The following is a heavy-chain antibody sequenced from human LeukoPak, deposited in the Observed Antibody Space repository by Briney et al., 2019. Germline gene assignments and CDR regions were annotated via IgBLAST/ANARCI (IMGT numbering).Heavy chain of an antibody. D-gene: IGHD3-3*01. J-gene: IGHJ4*02. CDR1: RFTFSDYD. V-gene: IGHV3-11*01. CDR2: ISSSGSTI. Sequence: GGSLRLSCAASRFTFSDYDMSWIRQAPGKGLEWVSYISSSGSTIYYADSVKGRFTISRDNAKNSLYLQMNSLRAEDTAVYYCARLCMRTFGIVTYTFDYWGQGTLVTVSS. CDR3: ARLCMRTFGIVTYTFDY.